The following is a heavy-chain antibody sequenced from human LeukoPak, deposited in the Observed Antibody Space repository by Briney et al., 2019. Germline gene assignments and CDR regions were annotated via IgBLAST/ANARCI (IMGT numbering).Heavy chain of an antibody. D-gene: IGHD6-13*01. CDR2: IKQDGSEK. CDR1: GFTFSSYW. CDR3: ARGKQQLVLDYYYYMDV. J-gene: IGHJ6*03. V-gene: IGHV3-7*01. Sequence: GGSLRLSCAASGFTFSSYWMSWVRQAPGKGLEWAANIKQDGSEKYYVDSVKGRFTISRDNAKNSLYLQMNSLRAEDTAVYYCARGKQQLVLDYYYYMDVWGKGTTVTVSS.